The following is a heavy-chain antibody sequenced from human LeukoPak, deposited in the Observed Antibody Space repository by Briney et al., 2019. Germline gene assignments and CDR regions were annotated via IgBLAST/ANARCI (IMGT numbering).Heavy chain of an antibody. CDR1: GFTFSSYA. D-gene: IGHD3-10*01. Sequence: GGSLRLSCAASGFTFSSYAMSWVRQAPGKGLEWVSAISGSGGSTYYADSVKGRFTISRDNSKNPLYLQMNGLRADDTAVYYCARTQLNGSRAPWGQGTLVTVSS. CDR2: ISGSGGST. V-gene: IGHV3-23*01. CDR3: ARTQLNGSRAP. J-gene: IGHJ5*02.